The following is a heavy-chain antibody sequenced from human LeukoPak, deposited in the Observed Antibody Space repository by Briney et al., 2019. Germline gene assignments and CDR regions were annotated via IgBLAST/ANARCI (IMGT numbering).Heavy chain of an antibody. J-gene: IGHJ4*02. Sequence: GGSLRLSCAASGFTFSSYAMHWVRQAPGKGLEWVAIISYDGSNKYCADSVKGRFTISRDNSKNTLYLQMNSLRAEDTAVYYCARDFSDVIIPAARFDYWGQGTLVTVSS. CDR2: ISYDGSNK. D-gene: IGHD2-2*01. CDR3: ARDFSDVIIPAARFDY. CDR1: GFTFSSYA. V-gene: IGHV3-30-3*01.